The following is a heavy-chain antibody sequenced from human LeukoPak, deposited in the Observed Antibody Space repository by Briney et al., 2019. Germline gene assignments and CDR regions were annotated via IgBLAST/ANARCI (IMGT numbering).Heavy chain of an antibody. Sequence: SETLSLTCTVSGGSFSSGSYYWSWIRQPPGKGLEWIGYIYYSGSTNYNPSLKSRVTISVDTSKNQFSLKLSSVTAADTAVYYCARESWLRLWPGAFDIWGQGTMVTVSS. J-gene: IGHJ3*02. CDR3: ARESWLRLWPGAFDI. CDR1: GGSFSSGSYY. V-gene: IGHV4-61*01. CDR2: IYYSGST. D-gene: IGHD5-12*01.